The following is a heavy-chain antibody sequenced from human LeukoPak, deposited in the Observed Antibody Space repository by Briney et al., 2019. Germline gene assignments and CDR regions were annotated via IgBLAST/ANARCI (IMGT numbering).Heavy chain of an antibody. Sequence: PGGSLRLSCAASGFTLRRYWMHWVRQAPGKGLVWVSRIKTDGRRITNADSVKGRFTIPRDNDQNTLYLQMNSLRAEDTAVYYCTRGQYSYGPFDYWGQGTLVTVSS. CDR1: GFTLRRYW. CDR3: TRGQYSYGPFDY. CDR2: IKTDGRRI. D-gene: IGHD5-18*01. J-gene: IGHJ4*02. V-gene: IGHV3-74*01.